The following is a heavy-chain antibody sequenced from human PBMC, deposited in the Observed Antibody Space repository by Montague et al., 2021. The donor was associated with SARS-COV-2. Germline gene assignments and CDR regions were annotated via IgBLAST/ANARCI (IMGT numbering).Heavy chain of an antibody. CDR1: GFTVSSTY. V-gene: IGHV3-66*01. D-gene: IGHD3-10*01. CDR3: ARESSQFFGSGPLDY. CDR2: ISSSSVT. J-gene: IGHJ4*02. Sequence: SLRLSCAASGFTVSSTYMNWVRQVPGKGLEWVSSISSSSVTYSADPLKGRFTISRDNSKNTVYLQMNSLRAEDTAVYFCARESSQFFGSGPLDYWSQGSLVTVSS.